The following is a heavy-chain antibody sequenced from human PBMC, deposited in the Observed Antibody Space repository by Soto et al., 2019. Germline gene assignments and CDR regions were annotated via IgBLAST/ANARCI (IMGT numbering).Heavy chain of an antibody. CDR3: ATRLPGGPYRGVFDY. CDR2: VYHSGTT. CDR1: GGSISTYY. Sequence: PSETLSLTCTVSGGSISTYYWTWIRQSPGRGPEWIGYVYHSGTTNYNPSLESRVTMSLDTSKNQFSLKLSAVTTADTAVYYCATRLPGGPYRGVFDYWCPATLVTVSS. V-gene: IGHV4-59*03. D-gene: IGHD3-10*01. J-gene: IGHJ4*02.